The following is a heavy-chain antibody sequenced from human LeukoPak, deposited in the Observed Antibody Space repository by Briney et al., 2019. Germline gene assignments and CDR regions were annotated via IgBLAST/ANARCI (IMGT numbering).Heavy chain of an antibody. D-gene: IGHD3-10*01. V-gene: IGHV3-23*01. Sequence: PGGSLRLSCAASGFTFGSYAMSWVRQAPGKGLEWVSAISGSGGSTYYADSVKGRFTISRDNSKNTLYLQMNSLRAEDTAVYYCATHGSGSEKETWGQGTLVTVSS. J-gene: IGHJ4*02. CDR3: ATHGSGSEKET. CDR2: ISGSGGST. CDR1: GFTFGSYA.